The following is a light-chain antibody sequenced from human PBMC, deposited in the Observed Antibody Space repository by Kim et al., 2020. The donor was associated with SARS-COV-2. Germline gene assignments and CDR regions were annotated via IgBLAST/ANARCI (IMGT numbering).Light chain of an antibody. CDR2: QDS. Sequence: VSPGQTASITCSGDNLGDVYTWWYQQKPGQAPVLVIYQDSKRPSGIPERFSGSNSGNTATLTISGTQAMDEAEYYCQSWDSSTAWTFGGGTQLTVL. V-gene: IGLV3-1*01. J-gene: IGLJ2*01. CDR3: QSWDSSTAWT. CDR1: NLGDVY.